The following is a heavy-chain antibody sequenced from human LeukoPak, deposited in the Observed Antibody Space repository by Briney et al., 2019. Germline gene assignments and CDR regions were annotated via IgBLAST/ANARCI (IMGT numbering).Heavy chain of an antibody. Sequence: PGGSLRLSCAASGFTFSIYAMSWVRQAPGKGLEWVTGISGSGGSTNYADSVKGRFTISRDNSKNTLYLQMHSLRDEDTAVYYCAKTMWIWGMAPFDYWGQGTLVTVSS. D-gene: IGHD3-16*01. CDR2: ISGSGGST. J-gene: IGHJ4*02. CDR3: AKTMWIWGMAPFDY. CDR1: GFTFSIYA. V-gene: IGHV3-23*01.